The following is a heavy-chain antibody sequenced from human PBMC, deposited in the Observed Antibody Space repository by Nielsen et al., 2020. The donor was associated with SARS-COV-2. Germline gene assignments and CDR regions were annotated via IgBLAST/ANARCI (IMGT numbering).Heavy chain of an antibody. D-gene: IGHD6-13*01. CDR1: GFTFSSYS. CDR2: ISSSSSYI. V-gene: IGHV3-21*01. CDR3: ARGYSSSRYVSESGEYFDY. J-gene: IGHJ4*02. Sequence: GGSLRLSCAASGFTFSSYSMNWVRQAPGKGLEWVSSISSSSSYIYYADSVKGRFTISRDNAKNSLYLQMNSLRAEDTAVYYCARGYSSSRYVSESGEYFDYWGQGTLVTVSS.